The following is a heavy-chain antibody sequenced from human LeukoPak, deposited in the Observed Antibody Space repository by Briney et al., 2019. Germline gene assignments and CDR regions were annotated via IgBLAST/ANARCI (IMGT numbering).Heavy chain of an antibody. CDR3: ARHGFSPDSPANWFDP. D-gene: IGHD3-3*01. V-gene: IGHV4-59*08. CDR2: IYYSGST. Sequence: SETLSLTCTVSGGSISSYYWSWIRQPPGKGLEGSGYIYYSGSTNYNPSLKSRVTISVDTSKNQFSLKLSSVTAADTAVYYCARHGFSPDSPANWFDPWGQGTLVTVSS. CDR1: GGSISSYY. J-gene: IGHJ5*02.